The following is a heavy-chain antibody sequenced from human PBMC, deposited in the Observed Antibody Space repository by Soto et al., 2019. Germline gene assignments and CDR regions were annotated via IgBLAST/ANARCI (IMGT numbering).Heavy chain of an antibody. CDR3: ARGRNCAFWSGYHDAFDI. V-gene: IGHV1-8*01. CDR2: MNPNSGNT. J-gene: IGHJ3*02. Sequence: GASVKVACKASGYTFTSYEINWVRQATGQGLEWMGWMNPNSGNTGYAQKFQCRVTMTRNTSISTAYMELSSLRSEDTAVYYCARGRNCAFWSGYHDAFDIWGQGTMVTVSS. CDR1: GYTFTSYE. D-gene: IGHD3-3*01.